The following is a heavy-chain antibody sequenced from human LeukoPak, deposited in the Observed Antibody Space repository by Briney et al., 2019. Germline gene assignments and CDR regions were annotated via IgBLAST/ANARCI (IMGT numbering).Heavy chain of an antibody. V-gene: IGHV3-20*04. CDR2: INWNGGST. D-gene: IGHD3-10*01. Sequence: GGSLRLSCAASGFPFDDYGMTWVRQAPGKGLEWVSGINWNGGSTGYADSAKGRFTISRDNAKSSLYLQMNSLRAEDTALYYCASAGLTYGSGSYFVYWGQGTLVTVSS. CDR3: ASAGLTYGSGSYFVY. CDR1: GFPFDDYG. J-gene: IGHJ4*02.